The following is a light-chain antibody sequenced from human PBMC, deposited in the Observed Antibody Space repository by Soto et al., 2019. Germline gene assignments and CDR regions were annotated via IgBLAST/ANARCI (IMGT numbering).Light chain of an antibody. Sequence: QSVLTQPPSVSGAPGQRVTISCTGSSSNIGAAFGVHWYQQHPGAAPKLVVYGNTKRPSGVPDRFSGSMSGTSASLAITGLQVEDEADYYCQSYDNSLDTVVFGGGTKVTVL. CDR1: SSNIGAAFG. J-gene: IGLJ2*01. CDR3: QSYDNSLDTVV. CDR2: GNT. V-gene: IGLV1-40*01.